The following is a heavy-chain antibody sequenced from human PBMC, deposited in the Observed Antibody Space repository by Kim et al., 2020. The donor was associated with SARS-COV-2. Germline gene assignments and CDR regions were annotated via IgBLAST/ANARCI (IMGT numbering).Heavy chain of an antibody. Sequence: SETLSLTCTVSGGSISSYYWSWIRQPPGKGLEWIGYIYYSGSTNYNPSLKSRVTISVDTSKNQFSLKLSSVTAADTAVYYCARIPGGAHCSSTSCYHTWGQGTLVTVSS. D-gene: IGHD2-2*01. V-gene: IGHV4-59*01. CDR2: IYYSGST. J-gene: IGHJ5*02. CDR1: GGSISSYY. CDR3: ARIPGGAHCSSTSCYHT.